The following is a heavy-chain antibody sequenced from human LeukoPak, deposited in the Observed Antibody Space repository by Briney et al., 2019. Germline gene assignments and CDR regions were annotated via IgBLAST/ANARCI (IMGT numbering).Heavy chain of an antibody. V-gene: IGHV4-4*07. CDR1: GGSISSYY. CDR2: IYTSGST. D-gene: IGHD3-10*01. CDR3: ARVFDSGSQAYFYYMDV. Sequence: SETLSLTCTVSGGSISSYYWSWIRQPAGKGLEWIGRIYTSGSTNYNPSLKSRVTMSVDTSKNQFSLKVSSVTAADTAVYYCARVFDSGSQAYFYYMDVWGKGTRSPSS. J-gene: IGHJ6*03.